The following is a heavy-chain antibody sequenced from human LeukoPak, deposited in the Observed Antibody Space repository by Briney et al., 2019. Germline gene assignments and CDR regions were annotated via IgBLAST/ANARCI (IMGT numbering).Heavy chain of an antibody. Sequence: GESLKISCKGSGYSFTSYWIGWVRQMPGKGLEWMGIIYPGDSDTRYSPSFQGQVTISADKSISTAYLQWSSLKASDTAMYYCASSSPREVTHDAFDIWGQGTMVTVSS. V-gene: IGHV5-51*01. CDR1: GYSFTSYW. D-gene: IGHD5-18*01. CDR2: IYPGDSDT. CDR3: ASSSPREVTHDAFDI. J-gene: IGHJ3*02.